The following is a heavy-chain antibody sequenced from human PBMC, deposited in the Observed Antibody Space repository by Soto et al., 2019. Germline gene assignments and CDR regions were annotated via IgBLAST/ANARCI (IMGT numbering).Heavy chain of an antibody. CDR3: ARVPEPAWFDP. D-gene: IGHD1-1*01. V-gene: IGHV4-30-2*01. J-gene: IGHJ5*02. CDR1: GGSISSGGYS. CDR2: IYHSGST. Sequence: SETLSLTCAVSGGSISSGGYSWSWIRQPPGKGLEWIGYIYHSGSTYYNPSLKSRVTISVDRSKNQFSLKLSSVTSADTAVYYCARVPEPAWFDPWGQGTLVTVSS.